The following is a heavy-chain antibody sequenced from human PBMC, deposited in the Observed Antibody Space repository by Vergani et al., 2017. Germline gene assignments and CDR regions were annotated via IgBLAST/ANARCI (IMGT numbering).Heavy chain of an antibody. V-gene: IGHV1-24*01. Sequence: QVQLVPSGAEVKKPGASVQVSCKVSGYTLTELSMHWVRQAPGKGLEWMGGFDPEDGETIYAQKFQGRVTMTEDTSTDTAYMELSSLRSEDTAVYYCATRTYIVVVVAANWYFDLWGRGTLVTVSS. CDR1: GYTLTELS. CDR2: FDPEDGET. D-gene: IGHD2-15*01. J-gene: IGHJ2*01. CDR3: ATRTYIVVVVAANWYFDL.